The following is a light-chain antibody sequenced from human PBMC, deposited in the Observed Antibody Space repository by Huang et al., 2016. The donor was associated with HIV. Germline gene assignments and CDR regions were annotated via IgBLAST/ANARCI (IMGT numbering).Light chain of an antibody. J-gene: IGKJ1*01. Sequence: DIQMTQSPSSLSASVGDRVTLTCRASQTISSHLNWFQQKPGEAPKLLIYAASNLQNGGPSRIRPSGSGTDFTLTINGLQPEDFATYYCQQSYRTPLTFGQGTKVEMK. CDR2: AAS. CDR1: QTISSH. V-gene: IGKV1-39*01. CDR3: QQSYRTPLT.